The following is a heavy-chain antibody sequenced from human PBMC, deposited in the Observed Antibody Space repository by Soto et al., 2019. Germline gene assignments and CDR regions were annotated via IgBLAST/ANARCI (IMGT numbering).Heavy chain of an antibody. CDR1: GGTFSSYV. D-gene: IGHD3-10*01. Sequence: QVQLVQSGAEVKKPGSSVKVSCKASGGTFSSYVIIWVRQAPGQGLEWIGGIIPIFGTTNYAQKFQGRVMITADESTSTAYMELSSLRSEDTAMYYCARVRSDYTGATWYYPFGMDVWCQGTTVTVSS. J-gene: IGHJ6*02. CDR3: ARVRSDYTGATWYYPFGMDV. CDR2: IIPIFGTT. V-gene: IGHV1-69*01.